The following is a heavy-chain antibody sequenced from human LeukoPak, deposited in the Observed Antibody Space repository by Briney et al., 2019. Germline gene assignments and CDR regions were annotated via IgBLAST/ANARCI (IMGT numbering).Heavy chain of an antibody. CDR3: ARARVLLGINWFDP. Sequence: GGSLRLSCAASGFTFSSYAMSWVRQAPGKGLEWVSAISGSGGSTYYADSVKGRFTISRDNSKNTLYLQMNSLRAEDTAVYYCARARVLLGINWFDPWGQGTLVTVSS. D-gene: IGHD3-10*01. V-gene: IGHV3-23*01. CDR1: GFTFSSYA. J-gene: IGHJ5*02. CDR2: ISGSGGST.